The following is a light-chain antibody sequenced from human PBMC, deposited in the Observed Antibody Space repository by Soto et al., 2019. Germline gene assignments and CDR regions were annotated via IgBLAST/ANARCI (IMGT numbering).Light chain of an antibody. CDR1: QSVCSS. CDR2: DGY. Sequence: EIVLTQSPATLSLSPGERATLSCRASQSVCSSLAWFQQRPGQAPTLLIFDGYTRATGIPARFSGSGSGTDFTLTISSLEPEDFAVYYCHQCSHWPLTFGGGTKLEMK. V-gene: IGKV3-11*01. J-gene: IGKJ4*01. CDR3: HQCSHWPLT.